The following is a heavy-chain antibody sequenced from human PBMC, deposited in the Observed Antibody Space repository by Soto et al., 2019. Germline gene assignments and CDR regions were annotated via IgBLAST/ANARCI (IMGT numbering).Heavy chain of an antibody. Sequence: GSLRPSWAASRSTFSSDRIKWVSQAPGGGRGWVSSISSSSSYKDNTDSVKGRYTSSRNNTKTSLYLEKNSLRGEDTAVYYGAKDERMRTDIVVVPAVYYYSTDVWGQGTTVTVSS. D-gene: IGHD2-2*01. V-gene: IGHV3-21*01. CDR3: AKDERMRTDIVVVPAVYYYSTDV. J-gene: IGHJ6*02. CDR2: ISSSSSYK. CDR1: RSTFSSDR.